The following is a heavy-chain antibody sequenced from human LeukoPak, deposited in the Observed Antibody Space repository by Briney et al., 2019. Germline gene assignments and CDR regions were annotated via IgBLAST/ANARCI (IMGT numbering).Heavy chain of an antibody. CDR3: ARDALNSGSYHFDY. CDR1: GGSISSYY. J-gene: IGHJ4*02. D-gene: IGHD1-26*01. V-gene: IGHV4-59*01. Sequence: PPETLSLTCTVSGGSISSYYWSWIRQPPGKGLEWIGYIYYSGSTNYNPSLKSRVTISVDTSKNQFSLKLSSVTAADTAVYYCARDALNSGSYHFDYWGQGTLVTVSS. CDR2: IYYSGST.